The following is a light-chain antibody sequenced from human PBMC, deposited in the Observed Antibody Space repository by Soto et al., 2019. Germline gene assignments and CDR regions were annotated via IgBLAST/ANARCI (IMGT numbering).Light chain of an antibody. CDR3: SSYAGSNTHVV. V-gene: IGLV2-8*01. J-gene: IGLJ2*01. CDR1: SSDVGGYNY. CDR2: EVS. Sequence: QSVLTQPPSASGSPGQSVTISCIGTSSDVGGYNYVSWYQQHPGKAPKLMIYEVSKRPSGVPDRFSGSKSGNTASLTVSGLQAEDEADYYCSSYAGSNTHVVFGGGTKLTVL.